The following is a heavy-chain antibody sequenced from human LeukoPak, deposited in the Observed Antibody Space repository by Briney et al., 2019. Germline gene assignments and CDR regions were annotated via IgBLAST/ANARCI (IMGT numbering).Heavy chain of an antibody. V-gene: IGHV3-48*03. J-gene: IGHJ4*02. CDR1: GFTFSSYE. Sequence: PGGSLRLSCAASGFTFSSYEVHWVRQAPGKGLEWVSYISISSSTIYYADSVKGRFTISRDNAKNSLYLQMNSLRDEDTAVYYCARGETAVTSYLHFWGQGTLVAVS. CDR2: ISISSSTI. CDR3: ARGETAVTSYLHF. D-gene: IGHD4-17*01.